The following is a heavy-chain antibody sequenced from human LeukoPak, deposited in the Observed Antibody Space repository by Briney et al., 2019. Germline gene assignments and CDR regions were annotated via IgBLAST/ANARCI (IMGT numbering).Heavy chain of an antibody. CDR3: ARERKWLRPFDY. Sequence: ASVKVSCKASGYTFTGYYMHWVRQAPGQGLEWMGWINPNSGGTNYAQKFQGRVTVTRDTSISTAYMELSRLRSDDTAVYYCARERKWLRPFDYWGQGTLVTVSS. CDR2: INPNSGGT. V-gene: IGHV1-2*02. J-gene: IGHJ4*02. D-gene: IGHD5-12*01. CDR1: GYTFTGYY.